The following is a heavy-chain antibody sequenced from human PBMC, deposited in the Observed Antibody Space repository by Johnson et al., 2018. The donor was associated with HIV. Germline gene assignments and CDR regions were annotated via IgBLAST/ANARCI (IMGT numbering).Heavy chain of an antibody. CDR2: ISYDGSNK. V-gene: IGHV3-30-3*01. Sequence: QMLLVESGGGLVQPGGSLRLSCVVSGFTFSSHAMHWVRQAPGKGLDWVTVISYDGSNKYYADSVKGRFTISRDNSKNTLYLQMNSLRAEDTAVYYCAKDWYGGSGSPDFVHVIRDDDAFDIWGQGTMVTVSS. CDR3: AKDWYGGSGSPDFVHVIRDDDAFDI. CDR1: GFTFSSHA. D-gene: IGHD3-10*01. J-gene: IGHJ3*02.